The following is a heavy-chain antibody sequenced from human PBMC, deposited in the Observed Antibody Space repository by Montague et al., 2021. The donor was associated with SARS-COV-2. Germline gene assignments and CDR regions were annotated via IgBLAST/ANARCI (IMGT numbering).Heavy chain of an antibody. Sequence: SETLSLTCTVSGGSISSGSYWGWIRQPPGKGLEWIGTSDHSGITYYRPSLNSRDTISLDTSKNQFSLYLDSVTTSDTAMYYCARVISAVAGANFYFDYWGQGTLVTVSS. D-gene: IGHD4/OR15-4a*01. V-gene: IGHV4-38-2*02. J-gene: IGHJ4*02. CDR3: ARVISAVAGANFYFDY. CDR1: GGSISSGSY. CDR2: SDHSGIT.